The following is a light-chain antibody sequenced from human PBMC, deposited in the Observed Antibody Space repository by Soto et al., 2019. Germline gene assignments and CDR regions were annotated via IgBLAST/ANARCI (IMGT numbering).Light chain of an antibody. CDR3: QQYNNLPWT. Sequence: IELTQSTSSLSASVEDRVTITCRASEGIVNYLAWYQQQPGKAPKLLIYGASTLQGGVPSRFSGSGSGTDFTFTISSLQPEDMATYYCQQYNNLPWTFGQGTKVDI. CDR1: EGIVNY. V-gene: IGKV1-33*01. J-gene: IGKJ1*01. CDR2: GAS.